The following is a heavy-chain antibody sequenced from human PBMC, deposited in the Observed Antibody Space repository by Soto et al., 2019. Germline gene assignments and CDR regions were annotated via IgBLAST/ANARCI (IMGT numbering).Heavy chain of an antibody. V-gene: IGHV3-30*18. CDR3: AKDLFSGGSYPNWFDP. J-gene: IGHJ5*02. D-gene: IGHD1-26*01. CDR2: ISYDGSNK. CDR1: GFSFSSYG. Sequence: PWGSLRLSCAASGFSFSSYGMHWVRQAPGKGLEWVALISYDGSNKYYADSVKGRFTISRDNSKNTLYLQVNSLRAEDTAVYYCAKDLFSGGSYPNWFDPWGQGTLVTVSS.